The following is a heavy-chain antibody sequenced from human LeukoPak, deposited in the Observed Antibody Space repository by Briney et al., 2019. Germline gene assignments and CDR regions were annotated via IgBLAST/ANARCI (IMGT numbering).Heavy chain of an antibody. CDR1: GFTFSSYW. V-gene: IGHV3-30*18. CDR3: AKDRGYCSGGSCYTGYHYGMDV. D-gene: IGHD2-15*01. Sequence: GGSLRLSCAASGFTFSSYWMSWVRQAPGKGLEWVAVISYDGSNKYYADSVKGRFTISRDNSKNTLYPQMNSLRAEDTAVYYCAKDRGYCSGGSCYTGYHYGMDVWGQGTTVTVSS. CDR2: ISYDGSNK. J-gene: IGHJ6*02.